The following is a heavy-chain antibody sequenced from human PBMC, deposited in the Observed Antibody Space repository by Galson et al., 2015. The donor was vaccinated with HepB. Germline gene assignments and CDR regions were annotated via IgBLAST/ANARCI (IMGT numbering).Heavy chain of an antibody. Sequence: SLRLSCAASGFTFRNYAMSWVRQAPGKGLEWVSTVSNDGGTTYYTDSVKGRFTISRDNSKNTLSLQMNSLRAEDTAVYYCVFGYFFDYWGQGTLVTVSS. J-gene: IGHJ4*02. CDR1: GFTFRNYA. V-gene: IGHV3-23*01. CDR3: VFGYFFDY. D-gene: IGHD3-16*01. CDR2: VSNDGGTT.